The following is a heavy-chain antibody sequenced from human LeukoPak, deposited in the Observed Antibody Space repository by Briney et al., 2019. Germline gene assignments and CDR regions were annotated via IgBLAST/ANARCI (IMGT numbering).Heavy chain of an antibody. CDR1: GFTFSSYA. V-gene: IGHV3-23*01. D-gene: IGHD6-19*01. J-gene: IGHJ4*02. CDR2: ISGSGGGA. Sequence: GGSLRLSCAASGFTFSSYAVSWVRQAPGKGLEWVSAISGSGGGAYYADSVKGRFTISRDNSKNTLYLQMNSLSTEDTAVYYCAKTTTGYSSGRYPGWPVDYWGQGTLVTVSS. CDR3: AKTTTGYSSGRYPGWPVDY.